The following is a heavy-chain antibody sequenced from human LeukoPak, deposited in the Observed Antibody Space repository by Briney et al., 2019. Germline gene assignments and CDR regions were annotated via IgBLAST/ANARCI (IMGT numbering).Heavy chain of an antibody. J-gene: IGHJ6*02. V-gene: IGHV3-33*01. CDR3: ARDHRYSGYDRMLYYYYGMDV. D-gene: IGHD5-12*01. Sequence: GGSLRLSCAASGFTFSSYGMHWVRQAPGKGLEWVAVIWYDGSNKYYADSVKGRFTISRDNSKNTLYLQMNSLRAEDTAVYYCARDHRYSGYDRMLYYYYGMDVWGQGTTVTVSS. CDR2: IWYDGSNK. CDR1: GFTFSSYG.